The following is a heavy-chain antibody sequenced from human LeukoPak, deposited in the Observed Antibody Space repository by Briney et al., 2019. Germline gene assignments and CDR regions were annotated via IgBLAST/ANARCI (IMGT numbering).Heavy chain of an antibody. Sequence: GGSLRLSCAASGFTFSSYAMSWVRRAPGKGLEWVSAISGSGGSTYYADSVKGRFTISRDNSKNTLYLQMNSLGAEDTAVYYCATLDYYYDSSGYLYWGQGTLVTVSS. CDR3: ATLDYYYDSSGYLY. J-gene: IGHJ4*02. CDR2: ISGSGGST. V-gene: IGHV3-23*01. D-gene: IGHD3-22*01. CDR1: GFTFSSYA.